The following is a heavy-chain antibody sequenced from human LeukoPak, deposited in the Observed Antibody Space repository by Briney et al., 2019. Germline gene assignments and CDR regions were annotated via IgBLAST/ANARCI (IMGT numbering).Heavy chain of an antibody. D-gene: IGHD3-22*01. CDR3: ARARGVSTGYRPIDY. CDR1: GFTFSNFW. Sequence: PGGSLRLSCTASGFTFSNFWMGWVRQAPGKGLEWVAVIWYDGSNKHYAESVKGRFSISRDNSKSTLYLQMNSLRAEDTAVYYCARARGVSTGYRPIDYWGQGTLVTVSS. CDR2: IWYDGSNK. V-gene: IGHV3-33*08. J-gene: IGHJ4*02.